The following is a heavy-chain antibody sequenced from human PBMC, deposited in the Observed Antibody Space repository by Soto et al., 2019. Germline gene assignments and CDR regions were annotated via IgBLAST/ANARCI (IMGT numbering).Heavy chain of an antibody. D-gene: IGHD2-2*01. CDR3: ARDRTSYCSSTSCYNWFDP. J-gene: IGHJ5*02. Sequence: QVQLVQSGAEVKKPGASVKVSCKASGYTFTSYYMHWVRQAPGQGLEWMGIINPSGGSTSYAQKFQGRVTMTRDTSTSTVYMELSSLRSVDTAVYYCARDRTSYCSSTSCYNWFDPWGQGTLVTVSS. CDR2: INPSGGST. V-gene: IGHV1-46*01. CDR1: GYTFTSYY.